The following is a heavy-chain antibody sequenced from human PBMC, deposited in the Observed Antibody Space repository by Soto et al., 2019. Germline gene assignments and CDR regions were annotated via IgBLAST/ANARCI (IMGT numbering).Heavy chain of an antibody. CDR3: ARDLGIAVAGTETDY. CDR1: GFTFSDYY. V-gene: IGHV3-11*01. CDR2: ISSSGSTI. J-gene: IGHJ4*02. Sequence: GGSLRLSCAASGFTFSDYYMSWIRQAPGKGLKWVSYISSSGSTIYYADSVKGRFTISRDNAKNSLYLQMNSLRAEDTAVYYCARDLGIAVAGTETDYWGQGTLVTVSS. D-gene: IGHD6-19*01.